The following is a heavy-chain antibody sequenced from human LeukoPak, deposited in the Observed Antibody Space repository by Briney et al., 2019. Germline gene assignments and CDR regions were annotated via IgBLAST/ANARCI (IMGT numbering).Heavy chain of an antibody. CDR2: ISSTSSYI. CDR3: ARESGSSSYYYYMDV. V-gene: IGHV3-21*01. CDR1: GFTFSSFS. J-gene: IGHJ6*03. D-gene: IGHD2-2*01. Sequence: GGSLRLSCAASGFTFSSFSMNWVRQAPGKGLEWVSSISSTSSYIYYADSVKGRFTISRDKDKNSVYLQMTSLRAEDKAVYYCARESGSSSYYYYMDVWGKGTTVTVSS.